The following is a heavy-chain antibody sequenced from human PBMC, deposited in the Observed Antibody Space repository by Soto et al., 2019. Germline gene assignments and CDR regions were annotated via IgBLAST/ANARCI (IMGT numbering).Heavy chain of an antibody. D-gene: IGHD5-18*01. CDR3: ARDLSVHLWSHYYYYGMDV. Sequence: GGSLRLSCAASGFTFSSYAMSWVRQAPGKGLEWVSAISGSGGSTYYADSVKGRFTISRDNSKNTLYLQMNSLRAEDTAVYYCARDLSVHLWSHYYYYGMDVWGQGTTVTVSS. V-gene: IGHV3-23*01. CDR2: ISGSGGST. CDR1: GFTFSSYA. J-gene: IGHJ6*02.